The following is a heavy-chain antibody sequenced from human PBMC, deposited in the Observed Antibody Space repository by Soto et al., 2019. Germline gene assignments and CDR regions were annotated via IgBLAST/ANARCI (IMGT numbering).Heavy chain of an antibody. CDR1: GGTFSSYA. J-gene: IGHJ4*02. CDR3: AGTPLYPRSGSYPMSY. Sequence: QVQLVQSGAEVKKPGSSVKVSCKASGGTFSSYAISWVRQAPGQGLEWMGGIIPIFGTANYAQKFQGRVTSTADEATSTAYMELSSLRSEDTAVYYCAGTPLYPRSGSYPMSYWGQGTLVTVSS. CDR2: IIPIFGTA. V-gene: IGHV1-69*01. D-gene: IGHD3-10*01.